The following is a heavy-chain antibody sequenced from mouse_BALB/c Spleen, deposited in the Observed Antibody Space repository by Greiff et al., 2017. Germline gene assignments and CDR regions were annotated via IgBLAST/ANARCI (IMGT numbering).Heavy chain of an antibody. Sequence: DVKLQESGGGLVQPGGSLRLSCATSGFTFTDYYMSWVRQPPGKALEWLGFIRNKANGYTTEYSASVKGRFTISRDNSQSILYLQMNTLRAEDSATYYCARDGGSFDYWGQGTTLTVSS. CDR3: ARDGGSFDY. V-gene: IGHV7-3*02. CDR2: IRNKANGYTT. J-gene: IGHJ2*01. CDR1: GFTFTDYY.